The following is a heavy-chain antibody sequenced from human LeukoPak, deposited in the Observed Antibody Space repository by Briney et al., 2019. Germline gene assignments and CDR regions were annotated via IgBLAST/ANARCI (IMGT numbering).Heavy chain of an antibody. V-gene: IGHV3-30*02. Sequence: GGSLRLSCAASGFTFSNNGMQWVRQAPGKGLEWVAFITSDGSNKDYANSVKGRFSIFRDNSKNTLYLQMNSLRTEDTAVYYCAKEPQGDWGQGTLVTVSS. CDR3: AKEPQGD. CDR2: ITSDGSNK. J-gene: IGHJ1*01. CDR1: GFTFSNNG.